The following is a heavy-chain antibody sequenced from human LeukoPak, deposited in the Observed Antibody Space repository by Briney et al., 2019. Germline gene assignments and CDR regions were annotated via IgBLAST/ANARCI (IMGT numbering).Heavy chain of an antibody. Sequence: VASVKVSCKASGYTFTSYDINWVRQAPGQGLEWMGWMNPNSGNTGYAQKFQGRVTMTRNTSISTAYMELSSLRSEDTAVYYCARDGSRGTPGDAFDIWGQGTMVTASS. V-gene: IGHV1-8*01. J-gene: IGHJ3*02. CDR1: GYTFTSYD. CDR3: ARDGSRGTPGDAFDI. D-gene: IGHD3-16*01. CDR2: MNPNSGNT.